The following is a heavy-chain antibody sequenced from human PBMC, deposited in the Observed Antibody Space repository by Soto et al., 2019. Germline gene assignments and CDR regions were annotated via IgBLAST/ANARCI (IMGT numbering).Heavy chain of an antibody. CDR2: ISSSSSYI. Sequence: GGSLRLSCAASGFTFSSYSMNWVRQAPGKGLEWVSSISSSSSYIYYADSVKGRFTISRDNAKNSLYLQMNSLRAEDTAVYYCAREGGGGYCSSTSCSPYYYYYMDVWGKGTTVTVSS. V-gene: IGHV3-21*01. CDR3: AREGGGGYCSSTSCSPYYYYYMDV. J-gene: IGHJ6*03. CDR1: GFTFSSYS. D-gene: IGHD2-2*01.